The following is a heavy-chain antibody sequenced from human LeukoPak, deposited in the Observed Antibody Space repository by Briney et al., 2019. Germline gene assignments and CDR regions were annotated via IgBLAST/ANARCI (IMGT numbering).Heavy chain of an antibody. Sequence: PGGSLRLSCAASGFTFSSYSMNWVRQAPGKGLEWVSSISSSSSYIYYADSVKGRFTISRHNAKNSLYLQMNSLRAQDTAVYYCASFVGDYAFDIWGQGTMVTVSS. V-gene: IGHV3-21*01. J-gene: IGHJ3*02. CDR1: GFTFSSYS. CDR3: ASFVGDYAFDI. D-gene: IGHD1-26*01. CDR2: ISSSSSYI.